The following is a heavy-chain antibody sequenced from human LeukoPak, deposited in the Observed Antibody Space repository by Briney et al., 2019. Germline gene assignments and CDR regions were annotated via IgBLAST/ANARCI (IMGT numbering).Heavy chain of an antibody. D-gene: IGHD5-24*01. J-gene: IGHJ3*02. V-gene: IGHV4-34*01. Sequence: SETLSLTCAVYGESFSGYYWSWIRQPPGKGLEWIGEINHSGSTNYNPSLKSRVTISVDTSKNQFSLKLSSVTAADTAVYYCARGPVEMATIAHAFDIWGQGTMVTVSS. CDR3: ARGPVEMATIAHAFDI. CDR1: GESFSGYY. CDR2: INHSGST.